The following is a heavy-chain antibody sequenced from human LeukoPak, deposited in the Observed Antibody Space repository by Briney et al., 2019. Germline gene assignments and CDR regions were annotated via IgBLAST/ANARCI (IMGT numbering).Heavy chain of an antibody. CDR3: ARVYCSSTSCYTKRLYYYYYMDV. CDR1: GFTFSSYG. J-gene: IGHJ6*03. CDR2: IWYDGSNK. Sequence: GRSLRLSCAASGFTFSSYGMHWVRQAPGKGLEWVAVIWYDGSNKYYADSVKGRFTISRDNSKNTLYLQMNSLRAEDTAVYYCARVYCSSTSCYTKRLYYYYYMDVWGKGTTVTVSS. D-gene: IGHD2-2*01. V-gene: IGHV3-33*01.